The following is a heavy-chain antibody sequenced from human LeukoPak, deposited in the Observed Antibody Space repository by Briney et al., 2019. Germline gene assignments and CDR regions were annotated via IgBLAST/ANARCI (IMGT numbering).Heavy chain of an antibody. Sequence: GSSVRLSCTASGFTFSSYAMSWVRQAPGQGLEWMGGIIPICGTTNYAHTVKGRFTITRDESKNTPYLELNSLRAEDTAVYYFASPSKGYSSGFYYYYYMDVWGKGTTVTVSS. J-gene: IGHJ6*03. CDR3: ASPSKGYSSGFYYYYYMDV. CDR1: GFTFSSYA. V-gene: IGHV1-69*05. D-gene: IGHD6-19*01. CDR2: IIPICGTT.